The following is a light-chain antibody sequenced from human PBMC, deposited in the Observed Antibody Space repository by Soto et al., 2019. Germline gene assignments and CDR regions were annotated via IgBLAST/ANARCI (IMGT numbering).Light chain of an antibody. V-gene: IGKV3-20*01. CDR2: GAS. CDR3: KQHGV. CDR1: QSVSSSY. Sequence: EIVLMQSPGTLSLSPGERATLSCRASQSVSSSYVAWYQQKPGQAPRLLIYGASSRPPGIADRFSGSGSGTHITLTIRRVEPEVFEVHYCKQHGVFGPGTKVDIK. J-gene: IGKJ3*01.